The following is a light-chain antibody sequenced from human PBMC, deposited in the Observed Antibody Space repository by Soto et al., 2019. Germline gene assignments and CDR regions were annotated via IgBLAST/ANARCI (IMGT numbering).Light chain of an antibody. CDR1: SSNIGINA. Sequence: QAVVTQPPSVSEAPRQRVTISCSGSSSNIGINAVNWYQQLPGKAPKLLIYYDDLLPSGVSDRFSGSKSGTSASLAISGLQSEDEADYYCAAWDDSLNGWVFGGGTKLTVL. CDR2: YDD. V-gene: IGLV1-36*01. J-gene: IGLJ3*02. CDR3: AAWDDSLNGWV.